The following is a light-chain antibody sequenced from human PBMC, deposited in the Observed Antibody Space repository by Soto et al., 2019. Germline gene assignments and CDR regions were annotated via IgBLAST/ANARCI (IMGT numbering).Light chain of an antibody. J-gene: IGLJ2*01. CDR3: ISFAGGGNPVL. V-gene: IGLV2-8*01. CDR1: SSDVGGYNY. CDR2: EVT. Sequence: QSALTQPPSASGSLGQSVTISCTGTSSDVGGYNYVSWHQQHPGKAPKLMIYEVTKRPSGVPDRFSGSKSGNTASLTVSGLHAEDEADYYCISFAGGGNPVLFGGGTKLTVL.